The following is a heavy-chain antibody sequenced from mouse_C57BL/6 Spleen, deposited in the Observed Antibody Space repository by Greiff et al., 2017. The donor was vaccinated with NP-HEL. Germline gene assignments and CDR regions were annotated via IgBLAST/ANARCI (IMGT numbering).Heavy chain of an antibody. CDR2: IDPENGDT. V-gene: IGHV14-4*01. CDR1: GFNIKDDY. J-gene: IGHJ2*01. D-gene: IGHD1-1*01. CDR3: TFYYGSSYGYFDY. Sequence: EVQLQQSGAELVRPGASVKLSCTASGFNIKDDYMHWVKQRPEQGLEWIGWIDPENGDTEYASKFQGKATITADTSSNTAYLQLSSLTSEDTAVYYCTFYYGSSYGYFDYWGQGTTLTVSS.